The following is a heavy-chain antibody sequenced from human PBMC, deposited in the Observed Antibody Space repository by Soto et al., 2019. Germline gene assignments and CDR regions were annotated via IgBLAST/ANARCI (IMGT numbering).Heavy chain of an antibody. CDR1: GFTFSSYG. V-gene: IGHV3-30*02. CDR2: IWYDGSKK. D-gene: IGHD6-19*01. CDR3: VKDLAVAGTVFDY. Sequence: PGGSLRLSCAASGFTFSSYGMHWVRQAPGKGLEWVAVIWYDGSKKYYADFVKGRFTISRDNSKNTLYLQMSSLRAEDTAVYYCVKDLAVAGTVFDYWGQGTLVTVSS. J-gene: IGHJ4*02.